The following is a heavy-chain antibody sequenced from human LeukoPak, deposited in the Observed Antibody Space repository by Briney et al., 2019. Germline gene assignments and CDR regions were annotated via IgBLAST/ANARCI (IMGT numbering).Heavy chain of an antibody. CDR3: ASGQGGSY. CDR1: GGSISSSSYY. CDR2: INHSGST. D-gene: IGHD1-26*01. V-gene: IGHV4-39*07. J-gene: IGHJ4*02. Sequence: SETLSLTCSLSGGSISSSSYYWAWIRQPPGKGLEWIGEINHSGSTNYNPSPKSRVTISVDTSKNQFCLKLSSVTAADTAVYYCASGQGGSYWGQGTLVTVSS.